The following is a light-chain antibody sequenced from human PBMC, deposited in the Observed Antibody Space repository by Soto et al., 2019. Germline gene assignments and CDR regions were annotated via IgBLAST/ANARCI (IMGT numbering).Light chain of an antibody. J-gene: IGLJ2*01. CDR1: SSNIGSNY. CDR3: AAWDDSLSGV. CDR2: RNN. Sequence: QSVLTQPPSASGTPGQRVTISCSGSSSNIGSNYVYWYQQLPGTAPKLLIYRNNQRPSGVPDRFSGSKSGTSGSLAISGLRSEDEADYYCAAWDDSLSGVFGGGTKVTAL. V-gene: IGLV1-47*01.